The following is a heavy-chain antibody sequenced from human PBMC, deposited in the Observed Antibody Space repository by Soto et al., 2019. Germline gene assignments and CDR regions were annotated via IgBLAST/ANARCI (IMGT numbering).Heavy chain of an antibody. V-gene: IGHV4-39*01. CDR3: ARLYPQLDFDY. D-gene: IGHD6-13*01. CDR2: IYYSGST. CDR1: GVSISDTSYY. J-gene: IGHJ4*02. Sequence: QLQLQESGPGLVEPSETLSLTCTVSGVSISDTSYYWGWIRQPPGKGLEWIGTIYYSGSTYYSPSLKSRVTVSVDTSKNQFSLKLISVTAADTAVYYCARLYPQLDFDYWGQGTLVTVSS.